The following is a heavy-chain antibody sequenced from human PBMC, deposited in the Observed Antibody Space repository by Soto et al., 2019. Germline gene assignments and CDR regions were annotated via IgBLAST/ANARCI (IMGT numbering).Heavy chain of an antibody. CDR2: IIPIFGTA. D-gene: IGHD3-9*01. Sequence: SVKVSCKASGGTFSSYAISWVRQAPGQGLEWMGGIIPIFGTANYAQKFQGRVTITADESTSTAYMELSSLRSEDTAVYYCARNYDILTGYHYRGQGTLVTVSS. CDR1: GGTFSSYA. CDR3: ARNYDILTGYHY. J-gene: IGHJ4*02. V-gene: IGHV1-69*13.